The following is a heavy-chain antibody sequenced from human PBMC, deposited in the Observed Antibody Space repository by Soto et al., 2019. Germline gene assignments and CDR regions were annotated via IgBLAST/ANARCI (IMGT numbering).Heavy chain of an antibody. D-gene: IGHD6-19*01. J-gene: IGHJ4*02. Sequence: QVQLVQSGVEVKKPGASVKVSCKASGYTFTSYGIGWVRQAPGQGLEWMGWITVNSGNTNYPQKLQGRVTMTTDTSPSTAYMVLGSLTSDDTAVIYCGRGLGGGWYYFDYWGQGTLVTVSS. V-gene: IGHV1-18*01. CDR3: GRGLGGGWYYFDY. CDR1: GYTFTSYG. CDR2: ITVNSGNT.